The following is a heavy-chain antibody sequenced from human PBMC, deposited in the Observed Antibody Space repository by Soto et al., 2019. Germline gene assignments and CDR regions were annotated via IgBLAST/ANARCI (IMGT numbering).Heavy chain of an antibody. CDR1: GDSISSAVYY. Sequence: PSETLSLTCTVAGDSISSAVYYWSWLRQPPGKGLEWIGYIYYSGSTNYSPSLKSRLTISLDTSKTQFSLKLNSVTAADTAVYYCARVNRGKYGGFDNWGQGTLVTVSS. CDR2: IYYSGST. D-gene: IGHD1-26*01. CDR3: ARVNRGKYGGFDN. J-gene: IGHJ4*02. V-gene: IGHV4-30-4*01.